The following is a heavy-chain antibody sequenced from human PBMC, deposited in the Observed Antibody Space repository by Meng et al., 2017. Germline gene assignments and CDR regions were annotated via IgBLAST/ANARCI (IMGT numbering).Heavy chain of an antibody. CDR2: IIPIFGTA. Sequence: SVKVSCKASGGTFSSYAISWVRQAPGQGLEWMGGIIPIFGTANYAQKFQGRVTITADESTSTAYMELSSLRPEDTAVYYCASDVYGDYAPLHYYWGQGTLVTVSS. CDR1: GGTFSSYA. V-gene: IGHV1-69*13. CDR3: ASDVYGDYAPLHYY. D-gene: IGHD4-17*01. J-gene: IGHJ4*02.